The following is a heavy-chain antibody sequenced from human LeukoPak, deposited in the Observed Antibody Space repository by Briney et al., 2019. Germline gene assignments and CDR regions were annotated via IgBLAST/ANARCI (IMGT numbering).Heavy chain of an antibody. Sequence: ASVKVSCKASGYTFTSYGISWVRQAPGQGLEWMGWISAYNGNTNYAQKLQGRVTMTTDTSTSTAYMQLRSLRSDDTAVCYCARQLAAAGMIDFDYWGQGTLVTVSS. V-gene: IGHV1-18*01. J-gene: IGHJ4*01. CDR1: GYTFTSYG. CDR2: ISAYNGNT. CDR3: ARQLAAAGMIDFDY. D-gene: IGHD6-13*01.